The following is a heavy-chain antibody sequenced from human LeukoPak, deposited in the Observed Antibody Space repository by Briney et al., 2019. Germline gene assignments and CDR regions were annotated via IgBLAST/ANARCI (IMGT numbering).Heavy chain of an antibody. CDR1: GFTFSSYE. CDR2: ISSSGSTI. Sequence: GGSLRLSCAASGFTFSSYEMNWVRQAPGKGLEWVSYISSSGSTIYYADSVKGRFTISRDNAKNSLYLQMNSLRAEDTALYYCAKDAGYSSGWYDYWGQGTLVTVSS. V-gene: IGHV3-48*03. D-gene: IGHD6-19*01. J-gene: IGHJ4*02. CDR3: AKDAGYSSGWYDY.